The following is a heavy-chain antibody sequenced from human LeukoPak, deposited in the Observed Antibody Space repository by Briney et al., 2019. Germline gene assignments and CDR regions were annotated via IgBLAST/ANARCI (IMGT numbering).Heavy chain of an antibody. V-gene: IGHV4-59*01. CDR2: IYYSGST. Sequence: SETLSLTCTVSGGSISSYYWSWIRQPPGKGLEWIGYIYYSGSTNYNPSLKSQVTISVDTSKNQFSLKLSSVTAADTAVYYCARDRYSSGWYKPDDAFDIWGQGTMVTVSS. CDR1: GGSISSYY. D-gene: IGHD6-19*01. CDR3: ARDRYSSGWYKPDDAFDI. J-gene: IGHJ3*02.